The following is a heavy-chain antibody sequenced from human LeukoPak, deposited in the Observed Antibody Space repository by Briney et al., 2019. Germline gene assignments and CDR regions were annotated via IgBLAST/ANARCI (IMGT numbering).Heavy chain of an antibody. CDR1: GFTFSGSA. V-gene: IGHV3-30-3*02. J-gene: IGHJ4*02. CDR3: AKSGGPRTGYYGNYFDS. CDR2: ISYQGNNK. D-gene: IGHD3/OR15-3a*01. Sequence: GGSLRLSCAASGFTFSGSALHWIRQAPGKGLEWVALISYQGNNKFYADSVKGRFTISRDNSQNTLSLQMNNLITEDTAVYYCAKSGGPRTGYYGNYFDSWGQGTLVTVSS.